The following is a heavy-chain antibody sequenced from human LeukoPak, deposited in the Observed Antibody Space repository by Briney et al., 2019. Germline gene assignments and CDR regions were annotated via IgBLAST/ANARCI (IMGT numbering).Heavy chain of an antibody. CDR2: IYYSGST. J-gene: IGHJ4*02. D-gene: IGHD6-19*01. Sequence: TSETLSLTRTASGGSISSYYWSWIRQPPGKGLEWIGYIYYSGSTNYNPSLKSRVTISVDTSKNQFSLKLSSVTAADTAVYYCARVGSSGWYSGDYWGQGTLVTVSS. V-gene: IGHV4-59*01. CDR3: ARVGSSGWYSGDY. CDR1: GGSISSYY.